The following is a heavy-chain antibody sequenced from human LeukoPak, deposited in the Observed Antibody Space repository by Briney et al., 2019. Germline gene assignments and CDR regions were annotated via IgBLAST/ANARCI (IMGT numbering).Heavy chain of an antibody. D-gene: IGHD2-2*01. CDR3: ARGSLGYCSSTSCPYYFDH. Sequence: ASVKVSCKASGGTFSSYAISWVRQAPGQGLEWMGGIIPIFGTANYAQKFQGRVTITTDESTSTAYMELSSLRSEDTAVYYCARGSLGYCSSTSCPYYFDHWGQGTLVTVSS. CDR1: GGTFSSYA. J-gene: IGHJ4*02. V-gene: IGHV1-69*05. CDR2: IIPIFGTA.